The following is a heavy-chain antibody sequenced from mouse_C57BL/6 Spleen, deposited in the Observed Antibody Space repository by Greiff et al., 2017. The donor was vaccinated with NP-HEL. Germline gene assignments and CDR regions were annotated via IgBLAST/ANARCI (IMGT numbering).Heavy chain of an antibody. J-gene: IGHJ4*01. V-gene: IGHV1-18*01. CDR3: ARKSRVIYYGSRGAMDY. CDR2: INPNNGGT. D-gene: IGHD1-1*01. CDR1: GYTFPDYY. Sequence: VPLQPSGPELVKPGSSVKLPCTASGYTFPDYYLDCVPQRHGKSLAWIGDINPNNGGTIYNQKFKGKATLTVDKSSSTAYMELRSLTSEDTAVDYCARKSRVIYYGSRGAMDYWGQGTSVTVSS.